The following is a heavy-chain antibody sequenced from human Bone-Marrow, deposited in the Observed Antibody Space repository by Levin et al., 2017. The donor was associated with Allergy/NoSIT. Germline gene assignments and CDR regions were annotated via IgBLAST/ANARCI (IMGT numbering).Heavy chain of an antibody. J-gene: IGHJ6*02. CDR2: ISAGGNYI. CDR1: GILFSSYD. Sequence: SCAASGILFSSYDMNWVRQAPGKGLEWVSSISAGGNYIYYADSVKGRFTISRDNAKNSLFLQMNSLRAEDTAVYYCASWAMYHYDRSAFDYFYYAMDVWAKGPRSPSP. V-gene: IGHV3-21*01. D-gene: IGHD3-22*01. CDR3: ASWAMYHYDRSAFDYFYYAMDV.